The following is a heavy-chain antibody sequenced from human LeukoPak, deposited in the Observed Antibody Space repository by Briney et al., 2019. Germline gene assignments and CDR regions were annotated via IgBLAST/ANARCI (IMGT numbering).Heavy chain of an antibody. J-gene: IGHJ4*02. CDR1: GFTFRSYW. CDR3: ARAPTVFGMVSYFEY. V-gene: IGHV3-7*01. CDR2: IKEDGSEK. Sequence: PGGSLRLPCAASGFTFRSYWMSWVRQAPGKGLEWVAIIKEDGSEKYYMDSVKGRFTISRDNAKNSLYLQMNSLRVEDTAVYYCARAPTVFGMVSYFEYWGQGTLVTVSS. D-gene: IGHD3-3*01.